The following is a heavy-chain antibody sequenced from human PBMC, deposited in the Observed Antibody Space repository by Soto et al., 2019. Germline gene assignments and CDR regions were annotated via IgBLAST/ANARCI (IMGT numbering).Heavy chain of an antibody. V-gene: IGHV3-48*01. CDR2: INGGSNYI. D-gene: IGHD6-13*01. CDR3: ARAGKRGYDFDN. CDR1: GFSFSIYA. J-gene: IGHJ4*02. Sequence: EVQLVESGGGLVQPGGSLRLSCAASGFSFSIYAMDWVRQAPGKGLEWLSYINGGSNYIFYADSVKGRFTISRDNAKNSLYLQMDSLSADDTAVYYCARAGKRGYDFDNWGQGTLVTVSS.